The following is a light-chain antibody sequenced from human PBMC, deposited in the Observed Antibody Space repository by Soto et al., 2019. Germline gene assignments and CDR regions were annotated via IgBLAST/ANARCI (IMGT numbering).Light chain of an antibody. CDR2: DAS. V-gene: IGKV1-39*01. CDR3: HQSYRMPNT. Sequence: DSQMTQSPSSLSASLGDSFTITCRSSQTINSYLNWYQQKPGRAPNLLIYDASSLQGGVQSRFSGSGSGTDFTLTISSLQTEDFATYYCHQSYRMPNTFGQGTKLEIK. J-gene: IGKJ2*01. CDR1: QTINSY.